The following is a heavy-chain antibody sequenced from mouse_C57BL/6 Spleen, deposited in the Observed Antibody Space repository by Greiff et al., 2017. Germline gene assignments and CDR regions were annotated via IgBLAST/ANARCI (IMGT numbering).Heavy chain of an antibody. CDR2: IYPGSGST. D-gene: IGHD3-2*02. Sequence: VQLQQPGAELVKPGASVKMSCKASGYTFTSYWITWVKQRPGQGLEWIGDIYPGSGSTNYNEKFKSKATLTVDTSSSTAYMQLSSLTSEDAAVYYGARSDSSGYAWFAYWGQGTLVTVSA. V-gene: IGHV1-55*01. CDR3: ARSDSSGYAWFAY. J-gene: IGHJ3*01. CDR1: GYTFTSYW.